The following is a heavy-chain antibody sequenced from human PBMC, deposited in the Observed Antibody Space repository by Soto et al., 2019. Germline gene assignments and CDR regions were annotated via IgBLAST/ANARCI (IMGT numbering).Heavy chain of an antibody. CDR2: INPNSGDT. CDR1: GYTFTGYY. J-gene: IGHJ5*02. Sequence: ASVKVACKASGYTFTGYYMHWVRHAPGQGLEWMGWINPNSGDTNYAQKFQGWVTMTRDTSITTAYVELSRLTSDDTAVYYCARDRAPYYYDSSGPDNWFDPWGQGTLVTVSS. CDR3: ARDRAPYYYDSSGPDNWFDP. V-gene: IGHV1-2*04. D-gene: IGHD3-22*01.